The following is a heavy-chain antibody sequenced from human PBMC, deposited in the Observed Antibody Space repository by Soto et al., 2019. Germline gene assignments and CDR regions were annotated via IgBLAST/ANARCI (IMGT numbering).Heavy chain of an antibody. J-gene: IGHJ6*02. CDR1: GFTFSGSA. CDR2: IRSKANSYAT. Sequence: GGSLRLSCAASGFTFSGSAMHWVRQASGKGLEWVGRIRSKANSYATAYAASVKGRFTISRDDSKNTAYLQMNSLKTEDTAVYYCTRRLEGYCSGGSCYSYYYYGMDVWGQGTTVTVSS. CDR3: TRRLEGYCSGGSCYSYYYYGMDV. D-gene: IGHD2-15*01. V-gene: IGHV3-73*01.